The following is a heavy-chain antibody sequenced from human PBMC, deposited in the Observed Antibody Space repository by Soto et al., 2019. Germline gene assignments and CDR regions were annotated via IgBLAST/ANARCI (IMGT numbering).Heavy chain of an antibody. CDR1: GFTFSSYA. Sequence: GGSLRLSCAASGFTFSSYAMSWVRQAPGKGLEWVSAISGSGGSTYYADSVKGRFTISRDNSKNTLYLQMNSLRAEDTAVYYCAKLGLGVVRHDDAFDIWGQGTMVTVSS. CDR2: ISGSGGST. CDR3: AKLGLGVVRHDDAFDI. D-gene: IGHD3-3*01. V-gene: IGHV3-23*01. J-gene: IGHJ3*02.